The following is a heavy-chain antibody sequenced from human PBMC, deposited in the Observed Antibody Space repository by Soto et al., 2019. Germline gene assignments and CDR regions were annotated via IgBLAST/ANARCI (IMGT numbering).Heavy chain of an antibody. CDR1: GGSIISGSYY. CDR3: ARDTWGSNYYFDY. D-gene: IGHD7-27*01. CDR2: IYYSGTT. Sequence: QVQLQESGPGLVKPSQTLSLTCTVSGGSIISGSYYWTWIRRLPGKGLEWIGYIYYSGTTFYNPSIKSRVAMSIDTSKSEFSLKVTSVTAADTAIYFCARDTWGSNYYFDYWGQGTQVTVSS. V-gene: IGHV4-31*03. J-gene: IGHJ4*02.